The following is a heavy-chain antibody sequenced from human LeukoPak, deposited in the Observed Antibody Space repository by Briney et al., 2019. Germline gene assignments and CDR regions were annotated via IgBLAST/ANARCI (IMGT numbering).Heavy chain of an antibody. D-gene: IGHD5-18*01. CDR2: IYYSGST. J-gene: IGHJ4*02. V-gene: IGHV4-59*01. CDR3: ARGYSYGAYFDY. Sequence: PSETLSLTCTVSRGSISSYYWSWIRQPPGKGLEWIGYIYYSGSTNYSPSLKSRVTISVDTSKNQFSLKLSSVTAADTAVYYCARGYSYGAYFDYWGQGTLVTISS. CDR1: RGSISSYY.